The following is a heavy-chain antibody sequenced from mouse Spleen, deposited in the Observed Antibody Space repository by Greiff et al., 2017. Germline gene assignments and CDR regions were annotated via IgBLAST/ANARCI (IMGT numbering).Heavy chain of an antibody. D-gene: IGHD2-1*01. Sequence: EVKVEESGPGLVKPSQSLSLTCSVTGYSITSGYYWNWIRQFPGNKLEWMGYISYDGSNNYNPSLKNRISITRDTSKNQFFLKLNSVTTEDTATYYCALYGNYFDYWGQGTTLTVSS. CDR3: ALYGNYFDY. CDR1: GYSITSGYY. CDR2: ISYDGSN. J-gene: IGHJ2*01. V-gene: IGHV3-6*01.